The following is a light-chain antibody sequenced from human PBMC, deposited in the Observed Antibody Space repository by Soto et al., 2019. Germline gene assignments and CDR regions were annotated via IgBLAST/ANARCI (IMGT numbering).Light chain of an antibody. CDR1: SSDVGGYNY. CDR2: DVS. CDR3: SSYTSSITLYV. Sequence: QSVLTQPASVSGSPGQWITFSCTGTSSDVGGYNYVSWYQQHPGKAPKLMIYDVSNRPSGVSNRFSGSKSGNTASLTISGLQAEDESDYYCSSYTSSITLYVFGTGTKVTVL. V-gene: IGLV2-14*01. J-gene: IGLJ1*01.